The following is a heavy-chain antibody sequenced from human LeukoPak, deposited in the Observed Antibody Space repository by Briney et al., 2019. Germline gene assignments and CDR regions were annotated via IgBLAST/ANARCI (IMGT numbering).Heavy chain of an antibody. V-gene: IGHV3-33*01. CDR1: GFXFSTYG. CDR3: VRNGIVGPTNAFDI. Sequence: GGSLRLSCAASGFXFSTYGMHWVRQAPGKGLEWVAGIWYDGSNRNYADAVKGRFTISRDDSRSTLYLQMNSLRAEDTAIYYCVRNGIVGPTNAFDIWGHGTVVTVSS. CDR2: IWYDGSNR. J-gene: IGHJ3*02. D-gene: IGHD1-26*01.